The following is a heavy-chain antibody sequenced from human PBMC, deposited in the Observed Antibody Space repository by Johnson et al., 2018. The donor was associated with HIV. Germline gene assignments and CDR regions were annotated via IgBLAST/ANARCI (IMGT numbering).Heavy chain of an antibody. Sequence: VQLVESRGVLVQPGGSLRLSCAASGFTVSSNEMSWVRQAPGKGLEWVSSISGGSTYYADSRKGRFTISRDTSKNTLYLQMNSLRAEDTAVYYCAKDHYYDSSGYFDAFDIWGQGTMVTVSS. D-gene: IGHD3-22*01. V-gene: IGHV3-38-3*01. CDR3: AKDHYYDSSGYFDAFDI. J-gene: IGHJ3*02. CDR1: GFTVSSNE. CDR2: ISGGST.